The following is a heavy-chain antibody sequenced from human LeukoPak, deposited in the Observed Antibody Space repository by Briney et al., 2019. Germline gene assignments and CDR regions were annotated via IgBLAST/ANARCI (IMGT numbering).Heavy chain of an antibody. CDR2: ISSRGSTI. V-gene: IGHV3-48*02. D-gene: IGHD2/OR15-2a*01. CDR1: GFMFRDYS. J-gene: IGHJ6*04. CDR3: ARVQGVCHSTTCFVGNADV. Sequence: GGSLRLSCVGSGFMFRDYSMNWVRQSPGKGLEWVSYISSRGSTIFYADSVKGRLTVSRDNAKNSLFLQMNGLRDEDTAMYYCARVQGVCHSTTCFVGNADVWGKGTTVIVSS.